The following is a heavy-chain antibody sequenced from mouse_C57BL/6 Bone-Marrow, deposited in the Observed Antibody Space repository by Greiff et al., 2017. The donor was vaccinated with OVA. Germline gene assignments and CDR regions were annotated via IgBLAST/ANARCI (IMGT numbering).Heavy chain of an antibody. CDR3: TTRGGSSVAWFAY. CDR2: IDPENGDN. V-gene: IGHV14-4*01. Sequence: VQLKESGAELVRPGASVKLSCTASGFNIKDDYMHWVKQRPEQGLEWIGWIDPENGDNEYASQFQGQATITADTSYNQAYLQLSSLTSEDTAVYYCTTRGGSSVAWFAYWGQGTLVTVSA. CDR1: GFNIKDDY. J-gene: IGHJ3*01. D-gene: IGHD1-1*01.